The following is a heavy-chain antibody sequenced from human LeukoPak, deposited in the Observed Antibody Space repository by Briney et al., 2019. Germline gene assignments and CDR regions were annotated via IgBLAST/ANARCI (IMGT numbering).Heavy chain of an antibody. CDR1: GFTFDSYA. V-gene: IGHV3-30-3*01. D-gene: IGHD3-3*01. J-gene: IGHJ4*02. CDR2: ISYDGSNK. CDR3: ARDQDYDFWSGYRPKSAGSFDY. Sequence: GASLRLSCAASGFTFDSYAMGWVRQAPGKGLEWVAVISYDGSNKYYAGSVKGRFTISRDNSKNTLYLQMNSLRAEDTAVYYCARDQDYDFWSGYRPKSAGSFDYWGQGTLVTVSS.